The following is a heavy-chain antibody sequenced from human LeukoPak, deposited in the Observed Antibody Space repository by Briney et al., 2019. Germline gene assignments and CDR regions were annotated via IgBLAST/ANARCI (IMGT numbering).Heavy chain of an antibody. V-gene: IGHV1-18*01. Sequence: GASVKVSCKTSGYTFINSGITWVRQAPGQGLEWMGWIKGYNGDTAYAQMFQGRFTMTIGASTSTSSMELSGLRSDDTAVYYCARDCSSTSCIAWNWFDPWGQGTLVTVSS. CDR2: IKGYNGDT. J-gene: IGHJ5*02. CDR1: GYTFINSG. D-gene: IGHD2-2*01. CDR3: ARDCSSTSCIAWNWFDP.